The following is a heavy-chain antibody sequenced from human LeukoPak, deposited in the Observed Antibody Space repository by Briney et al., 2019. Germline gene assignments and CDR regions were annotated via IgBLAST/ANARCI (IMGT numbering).Heavy chain of an antibody. Sequence: HPGGSLRLSCAASGFTFSSYGMHWVRQAPGKGLEWVAVISYDGSNKYYADSVKGRFTIPRDNSKNTLYLQMNSLRAEDTAVYYCAKDGIYDTPFDYWGQGTLVTVSS. CDR1: GFTFSSYG. D-gene: IGHD1-26*01. CDR3: AKDGIYDTPFDY. CDR2: ISYDGSNK. J-gene: IGHJ4*02. V-gene: IGHV3-30*18.